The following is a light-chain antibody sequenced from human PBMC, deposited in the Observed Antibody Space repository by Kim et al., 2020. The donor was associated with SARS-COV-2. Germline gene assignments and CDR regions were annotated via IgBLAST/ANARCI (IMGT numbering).Light chain of an antibody. J-gene: IGKJ4*01. CDR1: QSVSSSY. CDR2: GAS. V-gene: IGKV3-20*01. Sequence: EIVLTQSPGTLSLSPGERATLSCRASQSVSSSYLAWYQQKPGQAPRLLIYGASSRATGIPDRFSGSGSGTDFTLTISRLEPEDFAVYYCQQYGSEPLTFGGGTKVDIK. CDR3: QQYGSEPLT.